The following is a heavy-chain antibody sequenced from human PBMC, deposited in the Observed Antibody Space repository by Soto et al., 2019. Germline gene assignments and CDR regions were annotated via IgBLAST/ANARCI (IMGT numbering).Heavy chain of an antibody. V-gene: IGHV4-59*01. CDR2: IYYSGST. D-gene: IGHD6-6*01. CDR1: GGSISSYY. J-gene: IGHJ6*03. CDR3: ASHSSSLNYYYYYYMDV. Sequence: PSETLSLTCTVSGGSISSYYWSWIRQPPGKGLEWIGYIYYSGSTNYNPSLKSRVTISVDTSKNQFSLKLSSVTAADTAVYYCASHSSSLNYYYYYYMDVWGKGTTVTVSS.